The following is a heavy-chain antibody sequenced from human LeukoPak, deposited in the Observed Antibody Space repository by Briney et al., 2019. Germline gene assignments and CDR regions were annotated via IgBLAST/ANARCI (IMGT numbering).Heavy chain of an antibody. CDR1: GFTFSSYW. Sequence: GGSLRLSCAASGFTFSSYWMGWVRQAPGKGLEWVANIKQDGSEKYYVDSVKGRFTISRDNAKNSLYLQMNSLRAEDTAVYYCARVVVVVDSGMDVWGQGTTVTVSS. V-gene: IGHV3-7*01. J-gene: IGHJ6*02. CDR3: ARVVVVVDSGMDV. CDR2: IKQDGSEK. D-gene: IGHD2-2*01.